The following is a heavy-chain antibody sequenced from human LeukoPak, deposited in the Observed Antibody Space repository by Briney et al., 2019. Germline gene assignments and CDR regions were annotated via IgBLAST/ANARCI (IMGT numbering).Heavy chain of an antibody. J-gene: IGHJ4*02. CDR2: INPNSGGT. D-gene: IGHD2-15*01. V-gene: IGHV1-2*02. CDR1: GYTFTGYY. Sequence: ASVKVSRKASGYTFTGYYMHWVRQAPGQGLEWMGWINPNSGGTNYAQKFQGRVTMTRDTSISTAYMELSRLRSDDTAVYYCARGLRYCSGGSCKRPDYWGQGTLVTVSS. CDR3: ARGLRYCSGGSCKRPDY.